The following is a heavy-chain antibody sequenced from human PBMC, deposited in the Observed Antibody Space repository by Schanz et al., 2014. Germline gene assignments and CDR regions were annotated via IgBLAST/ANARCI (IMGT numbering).Heavy chain of an antibody. CDR1: GFTFSNYA. Sequence: EVHLLESGGGLVQPGGSLRLSCAASGFTFSNYAMGWVRQTPGKGLEWVSSISWNSGSIDYADSVKGRFTISRDNAKNSLYLQMNSLRAEDTAVYYCVPMSIAAHWGQGTLVTVSS. CDR3: VPMSIAAH. D-gene: IGHD6-6*01. CDR2: ISWNSGSI. V-gene: IGHV3-9*01. J-gene: IGHJ4*02.